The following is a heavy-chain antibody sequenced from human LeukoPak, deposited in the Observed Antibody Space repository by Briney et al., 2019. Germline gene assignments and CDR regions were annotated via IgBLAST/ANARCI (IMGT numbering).Heavy chain of an antibody. CDR3: ARGQTYYDNRIVAGY. V-gene: IGHV3-23*01. D-gene: IGHD3-22*01. J-gene: IGHJ4*02. CDR1: GFTFSSYA. CDR2: ISGSGGST. Sequence: PGGSLRLSCAASGFTFSSYAMSWVRQAPGKGLEWVSVISGSGGSTYYADSVKGRFTISRDNSKNTLYLQMNSLRAEDTAVYYCARGQTYYDNRIVAGYWGQGTLVTVSS.